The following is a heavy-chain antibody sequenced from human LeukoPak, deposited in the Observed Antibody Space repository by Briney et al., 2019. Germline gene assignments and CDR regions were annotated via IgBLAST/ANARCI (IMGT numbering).Heavy chain of an antibody. CDR3: VKGECCSSTSCYGGYCSGGSCYPPPYYFDY. J-gene: IGHJ4*02. V-gene: IGHV3-64D*06. CDR2: ISSNGGST. Sequence: GGSLRLSCSASGFTFSSYAMHWVRQAPGKGLEYVSAISSNGGSTYYADSVKGRFTISRDNSKNTLYLQMSSLRAEDTAVYYCVKGECCSSTSCYGGYCSGGSCYPPPYYFDYWGQGTLVTVSS. CDR1: GFTFSSYA. D-gene: IGHD2-15*01.